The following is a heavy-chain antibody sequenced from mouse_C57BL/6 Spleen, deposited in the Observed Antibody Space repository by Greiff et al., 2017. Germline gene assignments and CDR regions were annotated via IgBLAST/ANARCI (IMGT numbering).Heavy chain of an antibody. CDR2: IDPSDSET. J-gene: IGHJ4*01. CDR3: ARRGGSSLYYAMDY. D-gene: IGHD1-1*01. V-gene: IGHV1-52*01. Sequence: QVQLQQPGAELVRPGSSVKLSCKASGYTFTSYWMHWVKQRPIQGLEWIGNIDPSDSETHYNQKFKDKATLTVDKSSITAYMQLSSLTSEESAVYYCARRGGSSLYYAMDYWGQGTSVTVSS. CDR1: GYTFTSYW.